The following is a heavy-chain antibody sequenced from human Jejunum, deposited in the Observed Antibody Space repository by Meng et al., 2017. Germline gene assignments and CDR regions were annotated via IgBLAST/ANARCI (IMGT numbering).Heavy chain of an antibody. D-gene: IGHD6-13*01. CDR1: GGSVSSGNYY. Sequence: QGHLQGPGPGLVRPSETLSLTCTVSGGSVSSGNYYWSWIRQPPGKGLEWIGYIYYSGSTNYNPSLKSRVTISVDTSKNQFSLKLSSVTAADTAVYYCARGGFFEAAAANLIDSWGQGTLVTVSS. J-gene: IGHJ4*02. V-gene: IGHV4-61*01. CDR3: ARGGFFEAAAANLIDS. CDR2: IYYSGST.